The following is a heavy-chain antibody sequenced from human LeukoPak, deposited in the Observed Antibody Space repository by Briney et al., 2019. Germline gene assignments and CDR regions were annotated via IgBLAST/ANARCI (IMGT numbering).Heavy chain of an antibody. V-gene: IGHV3-30*10. J-gene: IGHJ4*02. CDR3: ASWAGGSAIIYLFDY. Sequence: GGPLRLSCVASGITFSTYALHWVRQAPGKGLEWVAVVSHDGSNEYYTDAVRGRFTVSRDNSKNTLYLQMDSLRAEDTAVYYCASWAGGSAIIYLFDYWGQGTVVTVSS. CDR1: GITFSTYA. CDR2: VSHDGSNE. D-gene: IGHD3-16*01.